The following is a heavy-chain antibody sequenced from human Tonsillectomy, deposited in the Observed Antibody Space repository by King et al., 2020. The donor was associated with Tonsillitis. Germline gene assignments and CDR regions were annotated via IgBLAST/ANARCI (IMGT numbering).Heavy chain of an antibody. V-gene: IGHV3-21*01. CDR1: GVTFSNFD. CDR2: ISSGGRYM. D-gene: IGHD3-22*01. Sequence: VQLVESGGGLVKPGGSLRLSCATSGVTFSNFDMNWVRQAPGKGPECVSAISSGGRYMYYADGVKGRFHISRAKAGNSMFLGMESRRGDDTAVYYCAKDKGADYYDSGRDAFDIWGKGTTVIVSS. CDR3: AKDKGADYYDSGRDAFDI. J-gene: IGHJ3*02.